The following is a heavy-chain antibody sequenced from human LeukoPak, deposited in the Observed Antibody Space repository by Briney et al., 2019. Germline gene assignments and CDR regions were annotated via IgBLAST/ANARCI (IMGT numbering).Heavy chain of an antibody. Sequence: GGSLRLSCAASGFTFSSYAMSWVRQAPGKGLEWVANIKQDGSEKYYVDSVKGRFTISRDNAKNSLYLQMNSLRAEDTAVYYCASRGSRNYMDVWGKGTTVTVSS. J-gene: IGHJ6*03. D-gene: IGHD1-26*01. V-gene: IGHV3-7*01. CDR3: ASRGSRNYMDV. CDR1: GFTFSSYA. CDR2: IKQDGSEK.